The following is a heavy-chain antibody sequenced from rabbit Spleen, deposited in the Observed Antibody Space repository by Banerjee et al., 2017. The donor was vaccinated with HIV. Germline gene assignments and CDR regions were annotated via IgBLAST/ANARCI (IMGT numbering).Heavy chain of an antibody. CDR3: ARDGAGGSYFAL. J-gene: IGHJ4*01. CDR2: IDPVFSIT. CDR1: GFTLSSYY. V-gene: IGHV1S7*01. D-gene: IGHD8-1*01. Sequence: QLEESAGGLVQPGGSLKLSCKASGFTLSSYYMNWVRQAPGKGLEWIGYIDPVFSITYYANWVNGRFSISRENAQNTVFLQMTSLTAADTATYFCARDGAGGSYFALRGPGTLVTVS.